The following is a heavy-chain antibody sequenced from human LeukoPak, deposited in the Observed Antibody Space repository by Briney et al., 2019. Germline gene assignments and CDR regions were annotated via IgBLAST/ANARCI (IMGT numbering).Heavy chain of an antibody. D-gene: IGHD5-24*01. CDR3: ARSETIMVKFDC. CDR2: IYYSGST. J-gene: IGHJ4*01. CDR1: GGSIISRGYY. Sequence: PSETLSLTCTVSGGSIISRGYYWGWIRQPPGKGLEWIGSIYYSGSTYYNPSLKSRVTISVDASKNQFSLKMSSVTAADTAMYYCARSETIMVKFDCWGHGTLVTVSS. V-gene: IGHV4-39*01.